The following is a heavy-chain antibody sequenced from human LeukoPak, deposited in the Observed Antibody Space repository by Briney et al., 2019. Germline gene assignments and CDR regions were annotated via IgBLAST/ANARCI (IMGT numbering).Heavy chain of an antibody. CDR3: ARRVTSNWFDP. J-gene: IGHJ5*02. CDR2: MYYSGST. V-gene: IGHV4-59*08. Sequence: SETLSLTCTVSGGSISSYYWSWIRQPPGRGLEWIGYMYYSGSTNYNPSLKSRVTISVDTSKNQFSLKLSSVTAADTAVYYCARRVTSNWFDPWGQGTLVTVSS. D-gene: IGHD2-21*02. CDR1: GGSISSYY.